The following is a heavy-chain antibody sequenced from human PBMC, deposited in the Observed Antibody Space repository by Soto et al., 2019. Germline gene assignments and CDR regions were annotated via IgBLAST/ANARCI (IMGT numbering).Heavy chain of an antibody. Sequence: GASVKVSCKASGYTFTSYYMHWVRQAPGQGLEWMGIINPSGGSTSYAQKFQGRVTMTRDTSTSTVYMELSSLRSEDTAVYYCARNGARPTKGGYYYYYYGMDVWGQGTTVTVSS. CDR2: INPSGGST. CDR3: ARNGARPTKGGYYYYYYGMDV. V-gene: IGHV1-46*01. D-gene: IGHD6-6*01. CDR1: GYTFTSYY. J-gene: IGHJ6*02.